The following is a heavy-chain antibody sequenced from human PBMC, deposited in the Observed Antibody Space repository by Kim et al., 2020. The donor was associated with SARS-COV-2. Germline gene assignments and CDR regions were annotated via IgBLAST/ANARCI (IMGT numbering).Heavy chain of an antibody. V-gene: IGHV3-66*01. CDR2: IYSGNKT. CDR3: ATNILAAGIV. CDR1: GFTVSSNY. Sequence: GGSLRLSCAASGFTVSSNYMSWLRQAPGKGLEWLSVIYSGNKTYYVESVKGRFTISRDNSKNTLYLQMSSLRVEDTAVYYCATNILAAGIVWGQGSLVTV. J-gene: IGHJ4*02. D-gene: IGHD6-13*01.